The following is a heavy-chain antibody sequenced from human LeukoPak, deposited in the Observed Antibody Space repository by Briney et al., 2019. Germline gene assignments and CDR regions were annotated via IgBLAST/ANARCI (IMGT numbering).Heavy chain of an antibody. CDR1: GSSFASYW. CDR3: ARGYCSSTSCEGFDY. J-gene: IGHJ4*02. V-gene: IGHV5-51*01. Sequence: GESLKISCKGSGSSFASYWIGWVRQMPGKGLEWMGILYPGDSDTRYSPSFQGQVTISADKSISTAYLQWSSLKASDTAMYYCARGYCSSTSCEGFDYWGQGTLVTVSS. D-gene: IGHD2-2*01. CDR2: LYPGDSDT.